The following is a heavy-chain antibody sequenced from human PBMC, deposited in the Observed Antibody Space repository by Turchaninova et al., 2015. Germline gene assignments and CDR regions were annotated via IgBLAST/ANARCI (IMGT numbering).Heavy chain of an antibody. J-gene: IGHJ4*02. CDR3: ARMKGGXLLYXX. CDR1: DDSMRESC. V-gene: IGHV4-4*09. D-gene: IGHD3-10*01. CDR2: IYPSVRT. Sequence: QVRLQESGPGLVKPSETLSLTCTVSDDSMRESCWSWIRQPPGKGLESFGYIYPSVRTNYNPSLHSRVTMSVDXSKNPXXLKXGXVTAADTXXXYCARMKGGXLLYXXWGQGILVTXSS.